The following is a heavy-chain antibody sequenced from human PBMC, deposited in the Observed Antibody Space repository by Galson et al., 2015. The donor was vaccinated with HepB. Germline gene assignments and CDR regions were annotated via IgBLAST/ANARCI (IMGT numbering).Heavy chain of an antibody. J-gene: IGHJ5*02. Sequence: SVKVSCKASGYTFSNYYIHWVRQAPGQGLEWMGVIIPSGPYTTYAQKLQGRVSMTRDTSTSTIYMELSSLRSVDTAVYFCARDSGYGSGSYYNGFDPWGQGTLVTVSS. V-gene: IGHV1-46*04. CDR2: IIPSGPYT. D-gene: IGHD3-10*01. CDR3: ARDSGYGSGSYYNGFDP. CDR1: GYTFSNYY.